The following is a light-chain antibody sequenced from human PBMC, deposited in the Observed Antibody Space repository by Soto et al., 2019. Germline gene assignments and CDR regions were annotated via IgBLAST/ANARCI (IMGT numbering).Light chain of an antibody. J-gene: IGKJ1*01. CDR3: QHYGTSMWT. Sequence: EIVLTQSPGTLSLSPGGRATLSCRASQSVSSSSLSWYQQKPGQAPRLLIYDTSSRATDIPDRFSGSGSGTDFTLTISRLEPEDCTVYYCQHYGTSMWTFGQGTKVDIK. V-gene: IGKV3-20*01. CDR1: QSVSSSS. CDR2: DTS.